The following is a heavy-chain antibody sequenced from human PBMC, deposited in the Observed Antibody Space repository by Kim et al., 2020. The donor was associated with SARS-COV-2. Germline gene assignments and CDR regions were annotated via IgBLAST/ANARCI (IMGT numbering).Heavy chain of an antibody. CDR2: INSGSGNT. Sequence: ASVKVSCKASGYTFTSYAIHWMRQAPGQRLEWMGWINSGSGNTKYSQIFQGRVTITRDTSATTAYMEVSNLSAEDTALYYCARDLRPCSTSTCYGEVIDFWGQGTLVTVSS. J-gene: IGHJ4*02. D-gene: IGHD2-2*01. CDR1: GYTFTSYA. V-gene: IGHV1-3*01. CDR3: ARDLRPCSTSTCYGEVIDF.